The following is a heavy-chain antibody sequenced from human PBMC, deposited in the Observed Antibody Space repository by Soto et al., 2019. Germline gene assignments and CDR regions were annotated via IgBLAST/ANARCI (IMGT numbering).Heavy chain of an antibody. CDR1: GYTFTSYA. CDR2: INAGNGNT. Sequence: VASVKVSCKASGYTFTSYAMHWVRQAPGQRLEWMGWINAGNGNTKYSQKFQGRVTITRDTFASTAYMELSSLRSEDTAVYYCARDHAYGIPDYRGQGTLVTVSS. V-gene: IGHV1-3*01. D-gene: IGHD2-21*01. J-gene: IGHJ4*02. CDR3: ARDHAYGIPDY.